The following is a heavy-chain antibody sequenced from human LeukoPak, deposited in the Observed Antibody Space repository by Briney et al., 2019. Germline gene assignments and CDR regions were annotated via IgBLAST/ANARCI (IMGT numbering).Heavy chain of an antibody. CDR1: GYIFTSYW. CDR3: ARRSAPIQLWLGNYFDY. V-gene: IGHV5-51*01. Sequence: GASLQISCKGSGYIFTSYWIGWVRQMPGKGLEWMGIIYPGDSDTRYSPSFQGQVTISADKSISTSYLQWSSLKASDTAMYYCARRSAPIQLWLGNYFDYWGQGTLVTVSS. J-gene: IGHJ4*02. CDR2: IYPGDSDT. D-gene: IGHD5-18*01.